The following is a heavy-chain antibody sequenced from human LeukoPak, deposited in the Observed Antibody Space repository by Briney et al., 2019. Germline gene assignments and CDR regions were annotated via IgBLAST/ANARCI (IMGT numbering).Heavy chain of an antibody. D-gene: IGHD3-22*01. J-gene: IGHJ4*02. CDR2: IYSGGST. Sequence: PGGSLRLSCTVSGFTLSSNSMSWVRQAPGKGLEGVSFIYSGGSTQYSDSVKGRFTISRDNSKNTLYLQMNSLRAEDTAVYYCARRAGDYSHPYDYWGQGTLVTVSS. CDR3: ARRAGDYSHPYDY. V-gene: IGHV3-53*01. CDR1: GFTLSSNS.